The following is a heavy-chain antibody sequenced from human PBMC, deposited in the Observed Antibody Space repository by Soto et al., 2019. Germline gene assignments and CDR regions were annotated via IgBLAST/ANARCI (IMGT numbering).Heavy chain of an antibody. Sequence: EVQLLESGGGLVQPGGSLRLSCAASGFTFSSYAMSWVRQAPGKGLEWVSAISGSGGSTYYADSVKGRFTIARDNSKNTLYLQMNSLRAEDTAVYYCAKDRQNLLLWFGELWGQGTLVTVSS. D-gene: IGHD3-10*01. CDR3: AKDRQNLLLWFGEL. CDR2: ISGSGGST. J-gene: IGHJ4*02. CDR1: GFTFSSYA. V-gene: IGHV3-23*01.